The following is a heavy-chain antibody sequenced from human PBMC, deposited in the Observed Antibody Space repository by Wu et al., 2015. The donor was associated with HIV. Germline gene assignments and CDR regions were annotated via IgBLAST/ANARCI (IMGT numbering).Heavy chain of an antibody. J-gene: IGHJ6*02. CDR2: ISTYNDDT. V-gene: IGHV1-18*01. CDR3: ARDGSLRGATLPPYYFYGMDV. D-gene: IGHD1-26*01. CDR1: GYTFRDYG. Sequence: QFRLVQSGAEVRQPGASVKVSCKASGYTFRDYGISWVRQAPGQGLEWMGWISTYNDDTNYAQKIQGRVTMNTDASTNTAYLELWSLTSDDTAVYYCARDGSLRGATLPPYYFYGMDVWGQGTTVTVSS.